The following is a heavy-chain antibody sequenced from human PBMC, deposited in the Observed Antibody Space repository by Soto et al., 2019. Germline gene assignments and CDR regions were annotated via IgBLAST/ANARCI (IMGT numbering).Heavy chain of an antibody. Sequence: GGSLRLSCEASGFTLSSYWMSWIRQAPGKGLEWVANTRQDGGQSYLVDSVQGRFTISRDNAKNSVYLQMNSLRAEDTAVYYCASGGNVVPDAFDIWGQGTMVTVSS. CDR2: TRQDGGQS. J-gene: IGHJ3*02. D-gene: IGHD2-15*01. V-gene: IGHV3-7*01. CDR1: GFTLSSYW. CDR3: ASGGNVVPDAFDI.